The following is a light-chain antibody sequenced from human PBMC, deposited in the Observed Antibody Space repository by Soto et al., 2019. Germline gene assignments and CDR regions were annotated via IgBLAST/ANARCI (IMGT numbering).Light chain of an antibody. CDR2: AAS. CDR1: QGISNY. CDR3: QRYNGAPYT. V-gene: IGKV1-27*01. Sequence: AVGDRVTITCRANQGISNYLAWYQQRPGKVPQVLIYAASTLQSGVPSRFSGRGSGSEFTLTINGLQPEDVGTYYCQRYNGAPYTFGQGTKVEIK. J-gene: IGKJ2*01.